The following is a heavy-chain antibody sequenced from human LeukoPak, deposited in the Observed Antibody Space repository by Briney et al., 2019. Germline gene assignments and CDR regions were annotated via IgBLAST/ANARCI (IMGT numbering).Heavy chain of an antibody. CDR2: IWYDGSNK. V-gene: IGHV3-33*01. CDR3: ARDTDYYGAGNNYH. J-gene: IGHJ5*02. D-gene: IGHD3-10*01. CDR1: GFTFSSYG. Sequence: GGSLTLSCAASGFTFSSYGMHWVRQPPGKGLEWVAVIWYDGSNKYYDDFVKGRVTISIDNSKNTLYLQMNSVSAEDTAVYYCARDTDYYGAGNNYHWGQGTLVTVPS.